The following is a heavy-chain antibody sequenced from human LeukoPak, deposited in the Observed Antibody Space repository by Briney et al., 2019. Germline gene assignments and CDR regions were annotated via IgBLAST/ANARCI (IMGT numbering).Heavy chain of an antibody. D-gene: IGHD4-17*01. CDR1: GFTFRIYA. V-gene: IGHV3-23*01. CDR3: AREDYGNYFFDY. J-gene: IGHJ4*02. CDR2: ISGSGGST. Sequence: QAGGSLRLSCAGSGFTFRIYAMSWVRQAPGKGLEWVSAISGSGGSTYYADSVKGRFTISRDNSKNTLYLQMNSLRAEDTAVYYCAREDYGNYFFDYWGQGALVPVSS.